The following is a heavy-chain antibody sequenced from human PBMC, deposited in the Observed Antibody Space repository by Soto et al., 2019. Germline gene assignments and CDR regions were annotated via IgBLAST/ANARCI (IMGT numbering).Heavy chain of an antibody. CDR3: ARDPPAHCSGGSCYYWYFDL. CDR2: ISSSGSTI. V-gene: IGHV3-11*01. J-gene: IGHJ2*01. CDR1: GFTFSDYY. Sequence: QVQLVESGGGLVKPGGSLRLSCAASGFTFSDYYMSWIRQAPGKGLEWVSYISSSGSTIYYADSVKGRFTISRDNAKNSLYLQMNSLRAEDTAVYYCARDPPAHCSGGSCYYWYFDLWGRGTLVTVSS. D-gene: IGHD2-15*01.